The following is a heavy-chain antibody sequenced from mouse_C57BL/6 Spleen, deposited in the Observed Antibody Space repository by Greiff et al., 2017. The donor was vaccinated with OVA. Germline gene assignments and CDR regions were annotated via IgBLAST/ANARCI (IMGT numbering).Heavy chain of an antibody. D-gene: IGHD1-1*01. CDR1: GYTFTSYW. J-gene: IGHJ4*01. Sequence: QVQLQQPGAELVMPGASVKLSCKASGYTFTSYWMHWVKQRPGQGLEWIGEIDPSDSYTNYNQKVKGKSTLTVDKSSSTAYMQLSSRTSEDSAVYYCARSPFLYYGSSGSAMDYWGQGTSVTVSS. V-gene: IGHV1-69*01. CDR2: IDPSDSYT. CDR3: ARSPFLYYGSSGSAMDY.